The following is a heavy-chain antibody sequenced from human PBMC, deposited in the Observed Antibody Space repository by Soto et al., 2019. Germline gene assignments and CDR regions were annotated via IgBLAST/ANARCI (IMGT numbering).Heavy chain of an antibody. Sequence: ASVKVSCKASGYTFTSYYMHWVRQAPGQGLEWMGIINPSGGSTSYAQKFQGRVTMTRDTSTSTVYMELSSLRSEDTAVYYCARDSPPSGIWFGELGFFDYWGQGTLVTVSS. J-gene: IGHJ4*02. CDR2: INPSGGST. CDR1: GYTFTSYY. CDR3: ARDSPPSGIWFGELGFFDY. D-gene: IGHD3-10*01. V-gene: IGHV1-46*01.